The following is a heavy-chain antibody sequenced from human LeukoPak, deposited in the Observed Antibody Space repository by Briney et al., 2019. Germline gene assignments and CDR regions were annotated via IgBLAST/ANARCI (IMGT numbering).Heavy chain of an antibody. V-gene: IGHV3-30*04. J-gene: IGHJ4*02. CDR2: ISYDGSNK. Sequence: GGSLRLSCAASGFTFSSYAMHWVRQAPGKGLEWVAVISYDGSNKYYADSVKGRFTISRDNSKNTLYLQMNSLRAEDTAVYYCARGLSIAAPPGENWGQGTLVTVSS. CDR1: GFTFSSYA. D-gene: IGHD6-6*01. CDR3: ARGLSIAAPPGEN.